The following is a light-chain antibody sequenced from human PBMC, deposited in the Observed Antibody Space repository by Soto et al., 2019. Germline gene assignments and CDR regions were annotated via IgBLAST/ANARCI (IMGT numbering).Light chain of an antibody. Sequence: QLVLTQSPSASASLGASVKFTCTLSSGHSSYAIAWHQQQPEKGPRYLMKLNSDGSHSKGDGIPDSFSGSSSGAERYLTISSLQSEDEADYYCQTWGTCIHVFGTGTKLTVL. CDR2: LNSDGSH. CDR3: QTWGTCIHV. J-gene: IGLJ1*01. CDR1: SGHSSYA. V-gene: IGLV4-69*01.